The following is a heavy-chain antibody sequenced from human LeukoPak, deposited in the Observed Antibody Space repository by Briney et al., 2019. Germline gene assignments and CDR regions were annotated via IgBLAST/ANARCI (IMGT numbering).Heavy chain of an antibody. CDR3: ATQETVAGIYHAFDI. CDR1: GFTFSDYY. D-gene: IGHD6-19*01. V-gene: IGHV3-11*06. Sequence: PGGSLRLSCAASGFTFSDYYMTWIRQAPGKGLEWVADISSRGSYTSCADSVQGRFTISRDNAKNSMYLQMNSLTAEDTAVYYCATQETVAGIYHAFDIWGQGTMVTVSS. CDR2: ISSRGSYT. J-gene: IGHJ3*02.